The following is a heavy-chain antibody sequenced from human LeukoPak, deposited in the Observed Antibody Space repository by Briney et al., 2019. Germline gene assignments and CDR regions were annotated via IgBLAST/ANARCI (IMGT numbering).Heavy chain of an antibody. CDR2: IWYDGSNK. CDR1: GFSFSNCS. V-gene: IGHV3-33*08. Sequence: GGSLRLSCAASGFSFSNCSMNWVRQAPGKGLEWVAFIWYDGSNKYYADSVKGRFVISRDNSKNTLYLQMNSLRAEDTALYYCARDPGGWSFNYWGQGTLVTVSS. J-gene: IGHJ4*02. CDR3: ARDPGGWSFNY. D-gene: IGHD1-14*01.